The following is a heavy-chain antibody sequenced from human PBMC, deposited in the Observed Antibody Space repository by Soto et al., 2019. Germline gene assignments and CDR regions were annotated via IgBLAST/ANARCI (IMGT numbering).Heavy chain of an antibody. Sequence: QLQLQESGSGLVKPSQTLSLTCAVSGGSISIDGYSWSWIRQPPGKGLEWIGYIYHSGSTSYNPSLQSRVPISIARSRTQFSLTLNSVTAADTALYSCARGFFPTYFDYLGQGILVTVSS. D-gene: IGHD3-3*01. CDR2: IYHSGST. J-gene: IGHJ4*02. CDR1: GGSISIDGYS. CDR3: ARGFFPTYFDY. V-gene: IGHV4-30-2*01.